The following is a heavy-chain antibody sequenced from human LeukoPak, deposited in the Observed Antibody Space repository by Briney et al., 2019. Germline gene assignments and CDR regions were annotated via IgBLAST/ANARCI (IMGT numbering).Heavy chain of an antibody. J-gene: IGHJ4*02. V-gene: IGHV3-74*01. CDR2: INSDGSTT. CDR3: ARDPKLESLDY. Sequence: GGFLRLSCAASGFTFSSFWMHWVRQAPGKGLVWVSRINSDGSTTTYADSVKGRFTISRDNAKNTLYLQMNSLRAEDTAVYYCARDPKLESLDYWGQGTLVTVSS. D-gene: IGHD1-1*01. CDR1: GFTFSSFW.